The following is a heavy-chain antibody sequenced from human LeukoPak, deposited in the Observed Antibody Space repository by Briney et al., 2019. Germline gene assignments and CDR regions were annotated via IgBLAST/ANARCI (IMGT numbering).Heavy chain of an antibody. CDR3: ATAIGSGIDWFDP. J-gene: IGHJ5*02. V-gene: IGHV1-24*01. Sequence: ASVKVSCKVSGYTLTELSMHWVRQAPGKGLEWMGGFDPEDGETIYAQKFQGRVTMTEDTSTDTAYMELSSLRSVDTAVYYCATAIGSGIDWFDPWGQGTLVTVSS. CDR2: FDPEDGET. D-gene: IGHD3-10*01. CDR1: GYTLTELS.